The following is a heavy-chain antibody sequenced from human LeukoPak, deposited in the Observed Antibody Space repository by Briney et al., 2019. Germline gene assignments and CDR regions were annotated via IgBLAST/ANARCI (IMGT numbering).Heavy chain of an antibody. J-gene: IGHJ4*02. CDR3: AKHRLGSKAKDY. D-gene: IGHD3-10*01. CDR2: ISGSDGST. V-gene: IGHV3-23*01. CDR1: GFTFSHYA. Sequence: PGGSLRLSYAPSGFTFSHYAMSRVRQAPGKGLEWVSAISGSDGSTTYADSVKGRFTISRDNSKNTLYLQMNSLRAEDTAVYYCAKHRLGSKAKDYWGQGTLVTVSS.